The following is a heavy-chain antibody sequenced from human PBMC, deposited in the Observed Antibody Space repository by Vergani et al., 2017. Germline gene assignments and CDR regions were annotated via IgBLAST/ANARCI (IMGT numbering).Heavy chain of an antibody. D-gene: IGHD6-6*01. CDR3: ARGPRYNSSSVGGNWYFDL. J-gene: IGHJ2*01. V-gene: IGHV1-69*01. Sequence: QVQLVQSGAEVKKPGSSVKVSCKASGGTFSSYAISWVRQAPGQGLEWMGGIIPIFGTANYAQKFQGRVTITADESTSTAYMELSSLRSEDTAVYYCARGPRYNSSSVGGNWYFDLWGRGTLVTVSS. CDR2: IIPIFGTA. CDR1: GGTFSSYA.